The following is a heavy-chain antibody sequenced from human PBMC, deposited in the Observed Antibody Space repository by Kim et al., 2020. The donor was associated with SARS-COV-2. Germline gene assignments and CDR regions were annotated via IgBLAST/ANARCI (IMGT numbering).Heavy chain of an antibody. D-gene: IGHD2-15*01. CDR2: INTNTGNP. CDR1: GYTFTSYA. Sequence: ASVKVSCKASGYTFTSYAMNWVRQAPGQGLEWMGWINTNTGNPTYAQGFTGRFVFSLDTSVSTAYLQISSLKAEDTAVYYCARDLVVVPLNWFDPWGQGTLVTVSS. CDR3: ARDLVVVPLNWFDP. J-gene: IGHJ5*02. V-gene: IGHV7-4-1*02.